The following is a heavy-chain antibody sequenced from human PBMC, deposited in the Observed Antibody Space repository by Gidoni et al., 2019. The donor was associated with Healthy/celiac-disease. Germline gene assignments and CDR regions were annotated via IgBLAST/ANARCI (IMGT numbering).Heavy chain of an antibody. CDR2: INHSGST. D-gene: IGHD3-22*01. J-gene: IGHJ6*02. CDR3: ARVYYDSSGSGIYYGMDV. Sequence: QVQLQQWGAGLLKPSETLSLTCAVYGGSFSGYYWSWIRQPPGKGLEWIGEINHSGSTNYNPSLKSRVTISVDTSKNQFSLKLSSVTAADTAVYYCARVYYDSSGSGIYYGMDVWGQGTTVTVSS. CDR1: GGSFSGYY. V-gene: IGHV4-34*01.